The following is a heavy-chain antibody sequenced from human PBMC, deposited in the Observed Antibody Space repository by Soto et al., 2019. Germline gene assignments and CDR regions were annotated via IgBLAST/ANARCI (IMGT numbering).Heavy chain of an antibody. CDR1: GVSVSSPDFF. D-gene: IGHD2-21*01. Sequence: QVELQESGPGLLKPSQSLSLTCTVSGVSVSSPDFFWTWIRHLPGQGLEWIGYISYAGDTSYNPALASRVVTSLATSTTQFSLSLDSVTDADTAVYFCVRDRHVYFRGANWYWYFDLWGRGAHVTVSS. J-gene: IGHJ2*01. V-gene: IGHV4-31*03. CDR3: VRDRHVYFRGANWYWYFDL. CDR2: ISYAGDT.